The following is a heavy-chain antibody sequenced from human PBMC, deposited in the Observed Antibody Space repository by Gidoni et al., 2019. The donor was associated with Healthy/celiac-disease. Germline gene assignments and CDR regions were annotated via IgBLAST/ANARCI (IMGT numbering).Heavy chain of an antibody. D-gene: IGHD2-2*01. J-gene: IGHJ4*02. Sequence: QVQLVESGGGVVQPGRSLRLSCAASGFTFSSYGMHWVRQSPGKGLEWVAVISYGGNNKDYSGSGKGRFTISRDNSKNTLYLQMNSLRAEDTAVYYCAKDSPPPAAMISSPDYWGQGTLVTVSS. CDR3: AKDSPPPAAMISSPDY. CDR2: ISYGGNNK. CDR1: GFTFSSYG. V-gene: IGHV3-30*18.